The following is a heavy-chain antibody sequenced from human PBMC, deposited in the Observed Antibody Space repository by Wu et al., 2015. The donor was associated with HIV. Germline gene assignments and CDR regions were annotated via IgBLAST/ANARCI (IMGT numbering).Heavy chain of an antibody. CDR2: IIPILGTA. V-gene: IGHV1-69*05. D-gene: IGHD3-22*01. Sequence: QVQLVQSGAEVKKPGSSVKVTCKASGDGFTSYAVSWVRQAPGQGLEWMGGIIPILGTANYAQKFQGRVTISTDESTSTAYMELSSLRSEDTAVYYCARDDSSGYYGFDPWGQGTLVTVSS. CDR1: GDGFTSYA. J-gene: IGHJ5*02. CDR3: ARDDSSGYYGFDP.